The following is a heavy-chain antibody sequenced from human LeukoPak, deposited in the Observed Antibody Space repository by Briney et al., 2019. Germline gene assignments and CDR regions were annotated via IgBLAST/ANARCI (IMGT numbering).Heavy chain of an antibody. J-gene: IGHJ6*03. CDR1: GGSISSYY. CDR3: ARQAVPAAMPGYNYYYYMDV. CDR2: ISYSGST. D-gene: IGHD2-2*01. V-gene: IGHV4-59*08. Sequence: SETLSLTCTVSGGSISSYYWSWIRQPPGKGLEWIAYISYSGSTNYNPSLKSRVTISVDTSKNQFSLKLSSVTAADTAVYYCARQAVPAAMPGYNYYYYMDVWGKGTTVTISS.